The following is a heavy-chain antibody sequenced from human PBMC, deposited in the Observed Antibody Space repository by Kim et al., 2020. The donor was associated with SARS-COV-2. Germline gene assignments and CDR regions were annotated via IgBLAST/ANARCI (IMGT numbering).Heavy chain of an antibody. CDR2: ISSSSGTI. D-gene: IGHD6-13*01. Sequence: GGSLRLSCAASGFTFWSYSMNWVRQAPGKGLEWVSYISSSSGTIYYAGSVKGRFTISRDNAKNSLYLQMNSLRDEDTAVYYCARFRGAAAAHNWFDPWGQGTLVTVSS. CDR1: GFTFWSYS. CDR3: ARFRGAAAAHNWFDP. V-gene: IGHV3-48*02. J-gene: IGHJ5*02.